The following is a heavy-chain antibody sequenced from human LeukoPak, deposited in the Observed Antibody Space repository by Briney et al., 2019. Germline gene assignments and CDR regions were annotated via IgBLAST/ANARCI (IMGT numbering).Heavy chain of an antibody. D-gene: IGHD4-17*01. CDR3: ARVWGIDYGDPRLDY. CDR1: GGSFSGYY. Sequence: PSETLSLTCAVYGGSFSGYYWSWIRQPPGKGLEWIGSIYYSGSTYYNPSLKSRVTISVDTSKNQFSLKLSSVTAADTAVYYCARVWGIDYGDPRLDYWGQGTLVTVSS. J-gene: IGHJ4*02. V-gene: IGHV4-34*01. CDR2: IYYSGST.